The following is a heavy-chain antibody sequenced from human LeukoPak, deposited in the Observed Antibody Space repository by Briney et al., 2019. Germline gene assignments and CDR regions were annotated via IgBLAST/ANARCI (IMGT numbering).Heavy chain of an antibody. Sequence: SVKVSCKASGGTFSSYAISWVRQAPGQGLEWTGGIIPIFGTANYAQKFQGRVTITADESTSTAYMELSSLRSEDTAVYYCARVQASIAALTNWFDPWGQGTLVTVSS. V-gene: IGHV1-69*13. J-gene: IGHJ5*02. D-gene: IGHD6-6*01. CDR1: GGTFSSYA. CDR2: IIPIFGTA. CDR3: ARVQASIAALTNWFDP.